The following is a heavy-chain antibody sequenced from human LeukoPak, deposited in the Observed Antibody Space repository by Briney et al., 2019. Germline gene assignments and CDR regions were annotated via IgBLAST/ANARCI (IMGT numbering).Heavy chain of an antibody. J-gene: IGHJ4*02. V-gene: IGHV3-21*01. CDR2: ISSSSAYM. D-gene: IGHD3-22*01. CDR3: ARGNGYYPHYFDS. Sequence: TGGSLRLSCAASGFTFSSYGMHWVRQAPGKGLEWVSSISSSSAYMYYTDSVKGRFTISRDNAKSSLYLQMNSLRAEDTAVYYCARGNGYYPHYFDSWGQGTLVTVSS. CDR1: GFTFSSYG.